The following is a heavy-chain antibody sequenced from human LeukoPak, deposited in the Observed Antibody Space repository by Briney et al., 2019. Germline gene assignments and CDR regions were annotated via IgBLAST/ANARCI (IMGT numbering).Heavy chain of an antibody. D-gene: IGHD3-10*01. V-gene: IGHV4-34*01. CDR2: INHSGST. Sequence: SETLSLTCAVYGGSFCGYYWSWIRQPPGQGRVWMGEINHSGSTNYNPSLKSRVTISVDTSKNQFSLKLSSVTAADTAVYYCARGLANYYGSGSYYWGQGTLVTVSS. CDR3: ARGLANYYGSGSYY. CDR1: GGSFCGYY. J-gene: IGHJ4*02.